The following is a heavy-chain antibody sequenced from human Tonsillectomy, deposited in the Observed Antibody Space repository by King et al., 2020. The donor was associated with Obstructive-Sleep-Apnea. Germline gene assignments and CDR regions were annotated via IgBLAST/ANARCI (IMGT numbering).Heavy chain of an antibody. CDR3: TRGGPSGDYYDH. Sequence: QLVQSGGDLVKPEGSLRLSCAASGFTFRNAWMSWVRQAPGKGLEWVGRIKSKYAGGAIEYAAPVKGRFSISRDDSNNMLHLQMNSLKTEDTGVYYCTRGGPSGDYYDHWGQGTPVTVSS. CDR1: GFTFRNAW. CDR2: IKSKYAGGAI. D-gene: IGHD4-17*01. V-gene: IGHV3-15*01. J-gene: IGHJ4*02.